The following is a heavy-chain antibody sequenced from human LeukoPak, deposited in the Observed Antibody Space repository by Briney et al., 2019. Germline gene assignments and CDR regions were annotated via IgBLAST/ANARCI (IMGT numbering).Heavy chain of an antibody. V-gene: IGHV3-23*01. CDR1: GFTFSTYG. Sequence: GSLRLSCAASGFTFSTYGMNWVRQAPGKGLEWVSGVSPSGDITYYADSVKGRFTISRDNSKNTLYLQMNSLRAEDTAVYYCARGYSSSRLYYYYYMDVWGKGTTVTISS. CDR3: ARGYSSSRLYYYYYMDV. CDR2: VSPSGDIT. J-gene: IGHJ6*03. D-gene: IGHD6-13*01.